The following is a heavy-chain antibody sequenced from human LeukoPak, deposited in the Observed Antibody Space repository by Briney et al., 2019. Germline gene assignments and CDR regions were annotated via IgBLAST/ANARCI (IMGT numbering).Heavy chain of an antibody. Sequence: SETLSLTCTVSGGSISSYYWIWIGQPPGKGLEWSGYLYYSESTNYNPPLKSRVTISVDTSKNQFSPKLSSVTAADTAVYYCARAPNPDNYYYYSSLDVWGKGTTVTVSS. J-gene: IGHJ6*03. CDR3: ARAPNPDNYYYYSSLDV. CDR1: GGSISSYY. D-gene: IGHD3-9*01. CDR2: LYYSEST. V-gene: IGHV4-59*01.